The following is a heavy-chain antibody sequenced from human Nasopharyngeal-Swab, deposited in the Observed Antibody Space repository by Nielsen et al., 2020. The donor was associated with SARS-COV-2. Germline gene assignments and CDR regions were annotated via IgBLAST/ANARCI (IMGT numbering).Heavy chain of an antibody. CDR1: GGSISNSGSY. CDR2: IYHSGTS. V-gene: IGHV4-31*03. D-gene: IGHD4/OR15-4a*01. Sequence: SETLSLTCSVSGGSISNSGSYWSWIRQHAGRDLEWIGYIYHSGTSYYNPSLQSRVTISVDTSKNQFSLKVSSVTAADTAVYYCARVSANSFDSWGQGTLVSVSS. CDR3: ARVSANSFDS. J-gene: IGHJ5*01.